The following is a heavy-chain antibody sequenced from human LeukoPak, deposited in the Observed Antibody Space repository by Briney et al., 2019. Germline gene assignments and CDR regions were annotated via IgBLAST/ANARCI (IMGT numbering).Heavy chain of an antibody. Sequence: GGSLRLSCVSSGSGFTFTRYAMSWVRQAPGKGLQWVATISASGGETNYADSVKGRFTISRDNSKNTLYLQMNSLRAEDTAVYYCAKSGLNRFDYWGQGTLVTVSS. CDR1: GFTFTRYA. V-gene: IGHV3-23*01. D-gene: IGHD2-15*01. J-gene: IGHJ4*02. CDR3: AKSGLNRFDY. CDR2: ISASGGET.